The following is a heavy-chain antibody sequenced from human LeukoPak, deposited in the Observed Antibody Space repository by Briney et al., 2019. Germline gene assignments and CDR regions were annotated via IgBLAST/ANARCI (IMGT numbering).Heavy chain of an antibody. CDR1: GYTFTGYY. V-gene: IGHV1-2*02. CDR3: ARTNKAYSSSFGRSGHIDAFDI. Sequence: ASVKVSCKASGYTFTGYYMHWVRQAPGQGLEWMGWINPNSGGTNYAQKFQGRVTMTRDTSISTAYMELSRLRSDDTAVYYCARTNKAYSSSFGRSGHIDAFDIWGQGTMVTVSS. CDR2: INPNSGGT. J-gene: IGHJ3*02. D-gene: IGHD6-6*01.